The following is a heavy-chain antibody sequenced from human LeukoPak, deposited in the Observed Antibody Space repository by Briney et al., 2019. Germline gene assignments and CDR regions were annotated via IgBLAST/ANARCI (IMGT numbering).Heavy chain of an antibody. CDR2: IYTSGST. CDR1: GGSISSSSYY. J-gene: IGHJ4*02. D-gene: IGHD3-9*01. CDR3: ARVLGYYDILTGYFRAYYFDL. Sequence: SQTLSLTCTVSGGSISSSSYYWSWIRQPAGKGLEWIGRIYTSGSTNYNPSLKSRVTISVDTSKNQFSLKLSSVTAADTAVYYCARVLGYYDILTGYFRAYYFDLWGQGTLVTVSS. V-gene: IGHV4-61*02.